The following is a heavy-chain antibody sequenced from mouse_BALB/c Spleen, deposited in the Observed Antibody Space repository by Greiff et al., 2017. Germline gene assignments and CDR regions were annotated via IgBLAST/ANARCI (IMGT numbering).Heavy chain of an antibody. J-gene: IGHJ4*01. V-gene: IGHV2-6-7*01. D-gene: IGHD2-14*01. Sequence: VQLKQSGPGLVAPSQSLSITCTVSGFSLTGYGVNWVRQPPGKGLEWLGMIWGDGSTDYNSALKSRLSISKDNSKSQVFLKMNSLQTDDTARYYCAIYRYGEDYYAMDYWGQGTSVTVSS. CDR2: IWGDGST. CDR3: AIYRYGEDYYAMDY. CDR1: GFSLTGYG.